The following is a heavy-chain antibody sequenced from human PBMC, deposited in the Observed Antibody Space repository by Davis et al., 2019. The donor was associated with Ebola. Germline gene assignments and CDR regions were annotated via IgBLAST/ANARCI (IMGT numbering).Heavy chain of an antibody. CDR2: IYYSGST. D-gene: IGHD1-26*01. J-gene: IGHJ3*02. Sequence: PSETLSLTCTVSGGSISSSSYYWGWISQPPGKGLEWIGSIYYSGSTYYNPSLKSRVTISVDTSKNQFSLKLSSVTAADTAVYYCARQYSGSYKDDAFDIWGQGTMVTVSS. CDR1: GGSISSSSYY. CDR3: ARQYSGSYKDDAFDI. V-gene: IGHV4-39*07.